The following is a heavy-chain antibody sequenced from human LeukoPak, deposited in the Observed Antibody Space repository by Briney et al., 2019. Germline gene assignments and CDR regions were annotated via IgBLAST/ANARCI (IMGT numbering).Heavy chain of an antibody. CDR2: ISGSGVST. Sequence: GGSPRLSCAASGFTFSNYAINWVRQAPGKGLEWVSAISGSGVSTYYADSVKGRFTISRDNSKSTLYLQMNSLRAEDTAVYYCAKADGGAEYQLPYLEFDYWGQGTLVTVSS. D-gene: IGHD2-2*02. CDR1: GFTFSNYA. J-gene: IGHJ4*02. CDR3: AKADGGAEYQLPYLEFDY. V-gene: IGHV3-23*01.